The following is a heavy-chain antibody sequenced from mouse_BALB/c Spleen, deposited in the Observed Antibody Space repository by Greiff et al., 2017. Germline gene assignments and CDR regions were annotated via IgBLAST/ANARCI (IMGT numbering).Heavy chain of an antibody. J-gene: IGHJ4*01. CDR2: IWAGGST. V-gene: IGHV2-9*02. D-gene: IGHD1-1*01. Sequence: VQVVESGPGLVAPSQSLSITCTVSGFSLTSYGVHWVRQPPGKGLEWLGVIWAGGSTNYNSALMSRLSISKDNSKSQVFLKMNSLQTDDTAMYYCARDYYGSSSYYYAMDYWGQGTSVTVSS. CDR1: GFSLTSYG. CDR3: ARDYYGSSSYYYAMDY.